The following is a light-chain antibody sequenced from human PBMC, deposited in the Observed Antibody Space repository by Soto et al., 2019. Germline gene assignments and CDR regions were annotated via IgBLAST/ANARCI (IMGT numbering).Light chain of an antibody. CDR1: LRVSNKY. J-gene: IGKJ2*01. CDR2: GSS. CDR3: QQYGSSPPYT. Sequence: EVVLTQSPGTLSLSPGERATLSCRASLRVSNKYLAWYQQKPGQAPRLLIFGSSDRATGIPDRFSGSGSGTDFTHTTSRLEPEDFALYYCQQYGSSPPYTFGQRTKLELK. V-gene: IGKV3-20*01.